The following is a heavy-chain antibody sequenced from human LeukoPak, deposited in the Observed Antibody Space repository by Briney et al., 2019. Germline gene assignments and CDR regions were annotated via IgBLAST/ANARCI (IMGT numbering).Heavy chain of an antibody. D-gene: IGHD1-26*01. CDR3: ARHEVVGASDAFDI. Sequence: SETLSLTCTVSGGSISSYYWSWIRQPPGKGLEWIGYIYYSGSTNYNPSLKSRVTKSVDTSKNQFSLKLSSVTAADTAVYYCARHEVVGASDAFDIWGQGTMVTVSS. CDR1: GGSISSYY. J-gene: IGHJ3*02. CDR2: IYYSGST. V-gene: IGHV4-59*08.